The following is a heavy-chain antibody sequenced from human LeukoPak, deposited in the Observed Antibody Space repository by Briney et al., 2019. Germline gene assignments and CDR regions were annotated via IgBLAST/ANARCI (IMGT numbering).Heavy chain of an antibody. J-gene: IGHJ4*02. CDR2: IIPIFGTA. CDR1: GGTFSSYA. V-gene: IGHV1-69*05. D-gene: IGHD5-12*01. Sequence: RWASVKVSCKASGGTFSSYAISWVRQAPGQGLEWMGGIIPIFGTANYAHEFQGRVTITTDESTSTAYMELSSLRSEDTAVYYCARRGWGSGYAYFDYWGQGTLVTVSS. CDR3: ARRGWGSGYAYFDY.